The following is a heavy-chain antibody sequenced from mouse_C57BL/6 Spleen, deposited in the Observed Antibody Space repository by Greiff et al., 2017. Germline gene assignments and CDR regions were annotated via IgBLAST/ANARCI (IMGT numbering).Heavy chain of an antibody. D-gene: IGHD1-1*01. CDR2: INPSNGGA. Sequence: QVQLQQPGTELVKPGASVKLSCKASGYTFTSYWMHWVKQRPGQGLEWIGNINPSNGGANYNEKFKSKATLTVDKSSSTAYMQLSSLTSEDSAVYYCARDYYGSSYPPWFAYWGQGTLVTVSA. J-gene: IGHJ3*01. CDR1: GYTFTSYW. CDR3: ARDYYGSSYPPWFAY. V-gene: IGHV1-53*01.